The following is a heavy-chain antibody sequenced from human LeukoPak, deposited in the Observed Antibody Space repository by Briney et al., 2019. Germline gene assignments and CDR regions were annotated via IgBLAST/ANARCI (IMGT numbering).Heavy chain of an antibody. CDR3: ARARYGLGEGVAGAGSFFDY. J-gene: IGHJ4*02. D-gene: IGHD6-13*01. V-gene: IGHV4-30-4*01. Sequence: SQTLSLTCTVSGGSISSGDYYWSWIRQPPGKGLEWIGYIYYSGSTYYNPSLKSRVTISVDTSKNQFSLKLSSVTAADTAVYYCARARYGLGEGVAGAGSFFDYWDQGTLVTVSS. CDR2: IYYSGST. CDR1: GGSISSGDYY.